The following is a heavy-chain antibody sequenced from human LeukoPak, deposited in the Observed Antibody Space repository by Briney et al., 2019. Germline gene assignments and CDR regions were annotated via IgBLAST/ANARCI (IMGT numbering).Heavy chain of an antibody. Sequence: SETLSLTCAVYGGSFSGYYWSWIRQPPGKGLEWIGEINHSGSTNYNPSLQSRVTISVDTSKNQFSLKLSSVTAADTAVYYCARAAVAATRHSPGRYYYYGMDVWGKGTTVTVSS. J-gene: IGHJ6*04. CDR3: ARAAVAATRHSPGRYYYYGMDV. V-gene: IGHV4-34*01. CDR2: INHSGST. CDR1: GGSFSGYY. D-gene: IGHD2-15*01.